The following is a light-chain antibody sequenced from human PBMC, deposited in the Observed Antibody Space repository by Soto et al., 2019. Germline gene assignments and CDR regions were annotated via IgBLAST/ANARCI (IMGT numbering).Light chain of an antibody. CDR2: DAS. CDR1: QSVRVY. J-gene: IGKJ2*01. CDR3: QQRSNWPYT. Sequence: EIVLTQSPATLSLSPGERATLSCRASQSVRVYLDWYQKKPGQAPRVLIYDASSRATGIPARVSGSGSGTDFTLSISSLEPEDFAVYYCQQRSNWPYTFGQGTKLEIK. V-gene: IGKV3-11*01.